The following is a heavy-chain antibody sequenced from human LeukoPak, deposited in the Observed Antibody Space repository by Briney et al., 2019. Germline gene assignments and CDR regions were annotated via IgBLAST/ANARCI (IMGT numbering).Heavy chain of an antibody. CDR1: GGSFSGYY. CDR3: ASSGYYAFDI. J-gene: IGHJ3*02. CDR2: INRSGST. D-gene: IGHD3-22*01. Sequence: SETLSLTCAVYGGSFSGYYWSWIRQPPGKGLEWIGEINRSGSTNYNPSLKSRVTISVDTSKNQFSLKLSSVTAADTAVYYCASSGYYAFDIWGQGTMVTVSS. V-gene: IGHV4-34*01.